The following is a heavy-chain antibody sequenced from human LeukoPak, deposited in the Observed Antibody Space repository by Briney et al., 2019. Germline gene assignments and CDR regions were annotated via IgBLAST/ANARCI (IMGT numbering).Heavy chain of an antibody. Sequence: GGSLRLSCAASGFTFSSYWMHWVRQAPGNGLVWVSRINSDGSSTSYADSVKGRFTISRDNAKNTLYLQMNSLRAEDTAVYYCARDGSSVGYCSSTSCYPGGNWFDPWGQGTLVTVSS. J-gene: IGHJ5*02. V-gene: IGHV3-74*01. CDR1: GFTFSSYW. D-gene: IGHD2-2*01. CDR3: ARDGSSVGYCSSTSCYPGGNWFDP. CDR2: INSDGSST.